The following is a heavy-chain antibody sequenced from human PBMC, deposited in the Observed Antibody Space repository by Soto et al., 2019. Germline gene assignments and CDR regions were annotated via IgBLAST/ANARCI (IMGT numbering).Heavy chain of an antibody. CDR3: ARGIVLMVYAIGTVSWFDP. D-gene: IGHD2-8*01. V-gene: IGHV4-61*01. CDR2: SYYSGST. CDR1: GGSVSSGSYY. Sequence: SETLSLTCTVSGGSVSSGSYYLSWIRQPPGKGLEWIGYSYYSGSTNYNPSLKSRVTISVDTSKNQFSLKLSSVTAADTAVYYFARGIVLMVYAIGTVSWFDPSAQGIRVTVFS. J-gene: IGHJ5*02.